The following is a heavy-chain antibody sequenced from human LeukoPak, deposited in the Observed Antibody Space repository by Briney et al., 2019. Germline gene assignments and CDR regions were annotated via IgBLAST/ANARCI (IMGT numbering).Heavy chain of an antibody. CDR3: AKDRGYSSSCMDV. CDR1: GFTFDDYA. D-gene: IGHD6-13*01. J-gene: IGHJ6*02. V-gene: IGHV3-9*01. CDR2: ISWNSGSI. Sequence: GGTLRLSCAASGFTFDDYAMHWVRQAPGKGLEGGSGISWNSGSIGYAVSVKGRFTISRDNAKNPLYLQMNSLRAEGTALYYCAKDRGYSSSCMDVWGQGTTVTVSS.